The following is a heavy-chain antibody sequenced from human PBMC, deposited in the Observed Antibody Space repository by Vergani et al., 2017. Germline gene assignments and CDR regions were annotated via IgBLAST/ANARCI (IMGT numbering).Heavy chain of an antibody. J-gene: IGHJ5*01. CDR1: GFTFSTYA. Sequence: EVQLLESGGSLKQPGGSVRLSCAASGFTFSTYAMHWVRQAPGKGLEWVSALTGGGGSTYYADSFKGRFIISRDNSRDTLYLQMNSLRPEDTATYYCVKDAGRCENLFDSRGEGTLVTVSS. V-gene: IGHV3-23*01. D-gene: IGHD1-26*01. CDR3: VKDAGRCENLFDS. CDR2: LTGGGGST.